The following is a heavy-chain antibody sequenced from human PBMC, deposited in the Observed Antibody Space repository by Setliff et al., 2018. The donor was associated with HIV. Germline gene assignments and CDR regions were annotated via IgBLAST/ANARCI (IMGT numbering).Heavy chain of an antibody. J-gene: IGHJ6*03. CDR2: SNAGNGNT. Sequence: ASVKVSCKASGYTFTTYAMHWVRQALGQRLEWMGWSNAGNGNTKYSQKFQGRVIITRDTSANTAYLELTSLRFDDTAMYYCVRGVQSPPHYSYYYMDVWGEGTMVTVSS. CDR1: GYTFTTYA. V-gene: IGHV1-3*01. D-gene: IGHD3-3*01. CDR3: VRGVQSPPHYSYYYMDV.